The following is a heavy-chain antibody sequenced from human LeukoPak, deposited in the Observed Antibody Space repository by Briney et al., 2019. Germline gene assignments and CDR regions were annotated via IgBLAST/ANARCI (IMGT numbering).Heavy chain of an antibody. J-gene: IGHJ4*02. CDR3: ARDGDPGPYYFDF. V-gene: IGHV4-31*03. D-gene: IGHD2-21*02. CDR1: GGSISSVGYY. CDR2: IYYSGST. Sequence: SETLSLTCTVSGGSISSVGYYWSWICQHPGKGLEWIGYIYYSGSTYYNPSLKSRVTISVDTSKNQFSLKLSSVTAADTAVYYCARDGDPGPYYFDFWGQGTLVTVSS.